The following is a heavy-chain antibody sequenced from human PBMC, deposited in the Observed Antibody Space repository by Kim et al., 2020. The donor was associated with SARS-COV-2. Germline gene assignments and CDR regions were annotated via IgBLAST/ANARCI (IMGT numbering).Heavy chain of an antibody. V-gene: IGHV1-46*01. CDR1: GYTFTSYY. Sequence: ASVKVSCKASGYTFTSYYMHWVRQAPGQGLEWMGIINPSGGSTSYAQKFQGRVTMTRDTSTSTVYMELSSLRSEDTAVYYCARGPNPEYYYGSSGYYSWWFDPWGQGTLVTVSS. D-gene: IGHD3-22*01. CDR3: ARGPNPEYYYGSSGYYSWWFDP. J-gene: IGHJ5*02. CDR2: INPSGGST.